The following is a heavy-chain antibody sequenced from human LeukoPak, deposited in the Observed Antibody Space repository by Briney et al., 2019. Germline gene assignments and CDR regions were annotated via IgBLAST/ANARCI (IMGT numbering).Heavy chain of an antibody. CDR3: TKTSSDPSKWLPIVY. CDR1: GFTFSSYA. Sequence: PGGSLRLSCAASGFTFSSYAMSWVRQAPGKRLEWVSAISGSGGSTYYADSVKGRFTISRDNSKNTLYLQMNSLRAEDTAVYYCTKTSSDPSKWLPIVYWGQGTLVTVSS. V-gene: IGHV3-23*01. J-gene: IGHJ4*02. D-gene: IGHD5-12*01. CDR2: ISGSGGST.